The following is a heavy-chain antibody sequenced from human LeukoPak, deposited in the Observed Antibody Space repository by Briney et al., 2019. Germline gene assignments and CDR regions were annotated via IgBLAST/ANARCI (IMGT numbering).Heavy chain of an antibody. CDR2: IYYSGST. D-gene: IGHD3-3*01. Sequence: PETLSLTCTLSGGSPSSYYWSWIRQPPGGGLEWIGYIYYSGSTNYNPSLTSRVTISVDTSKNQFSLKLSSVTAADTAVYYCARAPFLYDFWSGTPRNWYFDLWGRGALVTVSS. CDR1: GGSPSSYY. CDR3: ARAPFLYDFWSGTPRNWYFDL. J-gene: IGHJ2*01. V-gene: IGHV4-59*01.